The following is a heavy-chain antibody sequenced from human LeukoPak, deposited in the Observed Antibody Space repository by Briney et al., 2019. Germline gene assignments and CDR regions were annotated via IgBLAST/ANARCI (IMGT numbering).Heavy chain of an antibody. CDR3: ARKIQNAFDI. Sequence: NPGGSLRLSCAASGFTFSSYTMNWVRQAPGKGLEWVSCIISSSRYIYYADSVKGRFTISRDNAQNSLYLQMNSLRAEDTAVYYCARKIQNAFDIWGQGTMVTVSS. CDR2: IISSSRYI. D-gene: IGHD5-18*01. V-gene: IGHV3-21*01. J-gene: IGHJ3*02. CDR1: GFTFSSYT.